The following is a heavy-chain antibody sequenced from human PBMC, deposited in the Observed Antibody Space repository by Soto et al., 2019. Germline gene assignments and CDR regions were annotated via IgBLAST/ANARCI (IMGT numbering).Heavy chain of an antibody. V-gene: IGHV3-23*01. J-gene: IGHJ4*02. CDR3: AKDSSWFGELLFDF. Sequence: EVQLLESGGGLVQPGGSLRLSCAASGFTFSSYALSWVRQAPGKGLEWVSAISGSSGNTYYADSMKGLFTICRDNSKNTLYLQMTSLRAEDTAVYYCAKDSSWFGELLFDFWGQGTLVTVSS. CDR1: GFTFSSYA. D-gene: IGHD3-10*01. CDR2: ISGSSGNT.